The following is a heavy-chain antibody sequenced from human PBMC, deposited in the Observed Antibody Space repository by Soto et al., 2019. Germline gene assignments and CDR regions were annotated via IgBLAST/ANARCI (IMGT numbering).Heavy chain of an antibody. Sequence: SVKVSCKASGDSFSKYTVNWVRQAPRQGFEWVGGVIPRFGTTNFAPTLQGRVTITADQSMNTVYMELSSLRSEDTALYYCARGRGLYNSGRSQLDSWGQGTLVTVSS. J-gene: IGHJ4*02. V-gene: IGHV1-69*13. CDR1: GDSFSKYT. CDR2: VIPRFGTT. D-gene: IGHD1-1*01. CDR3: ARGRGLYNSGRSQLDS.